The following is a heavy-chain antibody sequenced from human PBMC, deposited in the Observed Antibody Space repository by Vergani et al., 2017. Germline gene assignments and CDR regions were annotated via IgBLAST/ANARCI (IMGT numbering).Heavy chain of an antibody. J-gene: IGHJ4*02. V-gene: IGHV3-21*02. CDR2: ISSSSSYI. Sequence: EVRLLESGGGLVQPGGSLRLSCAASGFTFSSYSMNWVRQAPGKGLEWVSSISSSSSYIYYADSVKGRFTISRDNAKNSLYLQMNSLRAEDTAVYYCARDTSGYHTDFDYWGQGTLVTVSS. CDR1: GFTFSSYS. CDR3: ARDTSGYHTDFDY. D-gene: IGHD3-22*01.